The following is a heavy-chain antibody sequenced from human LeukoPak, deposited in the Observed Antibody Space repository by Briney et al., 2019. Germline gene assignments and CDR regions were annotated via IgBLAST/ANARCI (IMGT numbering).Heavy chain of an antibody. CDR1: GGSFSGYY. J-gene: IGHJ6*03. V-gene: IGHV4-34*01. Sequence: PSETLSLTCAVYGGSFSGYYWSWIRQPPGKGLEWIGEINHSGSTNYNPSPKSRVTIPVDTSKNQFSLKLSSVTAADTAVYYCARGYESAIYYYMDVWGKGTTVTVSS. CDR3: ARGYESAIYYYMDV. CDR2: INHSGST. D-gene: IGHD5-12*01.